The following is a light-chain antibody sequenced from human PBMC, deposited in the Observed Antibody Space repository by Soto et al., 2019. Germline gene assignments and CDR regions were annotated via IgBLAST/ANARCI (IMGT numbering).Light chain of an antibody. V-gene: IGLV2-14*01. Sequence: QSVLTQPASVSVSPGQSITISCTGTSSDVGGYNYVSWYQQHPGKAPKFMIYDVSNRPSGVSTRFSGSKPGNTASLTISGLQAEDEADYYCNSYTTSNTRQIVFGTGTKVTVL. CDR2: DVS. J-gene: IGLJ1*01. CDR3: NSYTTSNTRQIV. CDR1: SSDVGGYNY.